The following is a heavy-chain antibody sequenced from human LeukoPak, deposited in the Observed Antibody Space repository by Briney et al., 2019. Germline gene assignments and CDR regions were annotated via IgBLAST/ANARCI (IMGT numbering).Heavy chain of an antibody. J-gene: IGHJ6*02. CDR3: ARGLLAGDSGSYYKL. Sequence: GASVKVSCKASGYTFTSYGISWVRRAPGQGLEWMGWISAYNGNTNYAQKLQGRVTMTTDTSTSTAYMELRSLRSDDTAVYYCARGLLAGDSGSYYKLWGQGTTVTVSS. CDR1: GYTFTSYG. CDR2: ISAYNGNT. V-gene: IGHV1-18*01. D-gene: IGHD3-10*01.